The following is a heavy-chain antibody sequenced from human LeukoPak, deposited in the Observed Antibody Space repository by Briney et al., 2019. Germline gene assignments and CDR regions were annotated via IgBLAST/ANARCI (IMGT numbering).Heavy chain of an antibody. V-gene: IGHV4-4*02. Sequence: SETLSLTCAVSGASIISSNWWSWVRQPPGKGLEWIGEIYHSGSTNYNPSLKSRVTISVDKSKNQFSLKLSSVTAADTAVYYCARDPSSGWYDYWGQGTLVTVSS. CDR2: IYHSGST. D-gene: IGHD6-19*01. CDR1: GASIISSNW. CDR3: ARDPSSGWYDY. J-gene: IGHJ4*02.